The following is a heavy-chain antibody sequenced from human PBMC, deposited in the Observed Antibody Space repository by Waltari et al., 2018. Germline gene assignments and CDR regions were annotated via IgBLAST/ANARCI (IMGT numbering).Heavy chain of an antibody. CDR1: EFIFSGHW. CDR3: AGDRVLYGSVPEGFDY. J-gene: IGHJ4*02. V-gene: IGHV3-7*01. Sequence: EVQLVESGGGLVQPGGSLRLSCAASEFIFSGHWMTWVRQAPGKGLEWGANINQGGSEKYYVDSVKGRFSISRDNAKNSLFLQMNSLRAEDTAVYYCAGDRVLYGSVPEGFDYWGRGTLVTVSS. CDR2: INQGGSEK. D-gene: IGHD1-26*01.